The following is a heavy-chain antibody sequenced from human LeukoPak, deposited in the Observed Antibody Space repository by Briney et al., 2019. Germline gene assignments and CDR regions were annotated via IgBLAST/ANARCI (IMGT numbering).Heavy chain of an antibody. D-gene: IGHD5-24*01. CDR1: QYSFSNYG. V-gene: IGHV3-21*05. CDR3: TRGGGYNSNDY. J-gene: IGHJ4*02. Sequence: PGGSLRLSCAASQYSFSNYGMHWVRQAPGKGLEWVSYISGSSSYTNYADSVKGRFTISRDNAKNSLYLQMDSLRAEDTAVYYCTRGGGYNSNDYWGQGALVTVSS. CDR2: ISGSSSYT.